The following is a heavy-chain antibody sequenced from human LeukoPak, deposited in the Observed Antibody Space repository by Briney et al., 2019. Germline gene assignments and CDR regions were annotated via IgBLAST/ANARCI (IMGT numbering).Heavy chain of an antibody. V-gene: IGHV3-15*01. J-gene: IGHJ4*02. CDR2: IKSKTDGGTT. D-gene: IGHD6-13*01. CDR1: GFTFSNAW. CDR3: TPHPTSKSLRYSSRFYYFDY. Sequence: GGSLRLSCAASGFTFSNAWMSWVRQAPGKGLEWGGRIKSKTDGGTTDYAAPVKGRFTISRDDSRNTLYLQMNSLKTEDTAVYYRTPHPTSKSLRYSSRFYYFDYWGQGTLVTVSS.